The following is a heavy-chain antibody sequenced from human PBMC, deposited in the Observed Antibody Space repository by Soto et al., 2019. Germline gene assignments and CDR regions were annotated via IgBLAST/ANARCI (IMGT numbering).Heavy chain of an antibody. CDR3: ARDTGDYYDSSGTLNFDI. CDR1: GYTFTGYY. D-gene: IGHD3-22*01. Sequence: ASVKVSCKASGYTFTGYYMHWVRQAPGQGLEWMGWINPNSGGTNYAQKFQGRVTMTRDTSISTAYMEPSRLRSDDTAVYYCARDTGDYYDSSGTLNFDIWGQGTMVTVSS. CDR2: INPNSGGT. J-gene: IGHJ3*02. V-gene: IGHV1-2*02.